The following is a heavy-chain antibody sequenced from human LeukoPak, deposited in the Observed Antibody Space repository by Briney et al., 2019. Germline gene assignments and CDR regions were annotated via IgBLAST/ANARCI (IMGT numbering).Heavy chain of an antibody. Sequence: GGSLRLSCEASGFTFSIYGMHWVRQAPGKGLEWVSFIRYDGSNKYYAGSVKGRFTISRDNSKNTLYLQMNSLRGEDTAVYYCASWITMVRGVIRGMDVWGQGTTVTVSS. CDR3: ASWITMVRGVIRGMDV. J-gene: IGHJ6*02. V-gene: IGHV3-30*02. CDR2: IRYDGSNK. D-gene: IGHD3-10*01. CDR1: GFTFSIYG.